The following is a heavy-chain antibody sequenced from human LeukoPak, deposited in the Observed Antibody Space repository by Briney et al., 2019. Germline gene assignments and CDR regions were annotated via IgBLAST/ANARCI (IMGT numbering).Heavy chain of an antibody. CDR1: GYTFTGYY. Sequence: ASVKVSCKASGYTFTGYYMHWVRQAPGQGLEWMGWINPNSGGTNYAQKFQGRVTVTTDTSTSTAYMELRTLTSDDTAVYYCARDVPGSIGTTARFDPWGQGTLVTVSS. J-gene: IGHJ5*02. CDR3: ARDVPGSIGTTARFDP. V-gene: IGHV1-2*02. CDR2: INPNSGGT. D-gene: IGHD1-1*01.